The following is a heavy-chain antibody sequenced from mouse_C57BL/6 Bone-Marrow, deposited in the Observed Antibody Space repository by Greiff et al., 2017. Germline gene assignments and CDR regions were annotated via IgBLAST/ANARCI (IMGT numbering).Heavy chain of an antibody. CDR3: AREDVGYAKDY. CDR2: ISDGGSYT. J-gene: IGHJ4*01. Sequence: EVKVVESGGGLVKPGGSLKLSCAASGFTFSSYAMSWVRQTPEKRLEWVATISDGGSYTYYPDNVKGRFTISRDNAKNNLYLQMSHLKTEDTAMYYCAREDVGYAKDYWGQGTSVTGSS. V-gene: IGHV5-4*01. CDR1: GFTFSSYA.